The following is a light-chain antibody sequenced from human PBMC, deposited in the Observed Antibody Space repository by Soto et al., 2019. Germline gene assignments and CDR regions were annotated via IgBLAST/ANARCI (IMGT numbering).Light chain of an antibody. CDR2: DVS. CDR3: CSYAGTYPYV. CDR1: SSDVGGYNY. J-gene: IGLJ1*01. Sequence: QSVLTQPRSVSGSPGQSVTISCTGTSSDVGGYNYVSWYQQHPGKAPKLMIYDVSERPSGVPDRFSASKSGNTASLTISGLQAEDEADYYCCSYAGTYPYVFATGTKVTVL. V-gene: IGLV2-11*01.